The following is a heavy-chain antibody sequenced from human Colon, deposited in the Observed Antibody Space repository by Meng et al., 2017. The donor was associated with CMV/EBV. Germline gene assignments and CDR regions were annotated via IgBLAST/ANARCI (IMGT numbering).Heavy chain of an antibody. J-gene: IGHJ4*02. CDR3: ARESTMVTDY. V-gene: IGHV1-46*01. CDR2: INPNGIDA. CDR1: GITVTNYF. D-gene: IGHD4/OR15-4a*01. Sequence: VSSKASGITVTNYFMHWVRQAPGQGLESMGHINPNGIDASYAQRFRGRFTMTRDTSTSTVYMELSGLRSEDTAVYYCARESTMVTDYWGQGTLVTVSS.